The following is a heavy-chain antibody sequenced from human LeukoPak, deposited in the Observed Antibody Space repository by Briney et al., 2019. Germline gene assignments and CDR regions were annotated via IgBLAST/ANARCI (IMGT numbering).Heavy chain of an antibody. Sequence: SPTLSLSCAFSGDSVSSNSAAWNWIRQSPSRGLEWLGRTYCRSEWYNDYAVSVKSRITINPDTSKNQFSLQLNSVTPEDTAVYYCARAHGSIKRGFDYWGQGTLVTVSS. CDR1: GDSVSSNSAA. J-gene: IGHJ4*02. V-gene: IGHV6-1*01. D-gene: IGHD3-10*01. CDR2: TYCRSEWYN. CDR3: ARAHGSIKRGFDY.